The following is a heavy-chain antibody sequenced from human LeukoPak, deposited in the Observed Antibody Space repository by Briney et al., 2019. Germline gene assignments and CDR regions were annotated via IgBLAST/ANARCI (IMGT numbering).Heavy chain of an antibody. D-gene: IGHD1-26*01. V-gene: IGHV3-30*18. Sequence: PGGSLRLSCAASGFTFSNYGMHWVRQAPGKGPEWVAVISYDGNNKYYADSVKGRFTISRDSSKNTLYLQMLSLRPEDTAMYYCAKDFGKNWEPRVIDYWGQGTLVTVSS. CDR2: ISYDGNNK. CDR1: GFTFSNYG. CDR3: AKDFGKNWEPRVIDY. J-gene: IGHJ4*02.